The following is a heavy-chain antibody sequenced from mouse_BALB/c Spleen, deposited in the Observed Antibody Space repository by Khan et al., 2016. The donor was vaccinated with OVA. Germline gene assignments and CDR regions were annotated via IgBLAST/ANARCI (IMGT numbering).Heavy chain of an antibody. V-gene: IGHV3-2*02. J-gene: IGHJ2*01. Sequence: EVQLKESGPGLVKPSQSLSLTCTVTGYSITSGYGWNWIRQFPGNKLEWMGYISYSGSTNYNPSLKSRISIPRYTSKNQFFLQLNSVTTEDTATYYCARTARIKYWGQGTTLTVS. CDR1: GYSITSGYG. CDR2: ISYSGST. D-gene: IGHD3-3*01. CDR3: ARTARIKY.